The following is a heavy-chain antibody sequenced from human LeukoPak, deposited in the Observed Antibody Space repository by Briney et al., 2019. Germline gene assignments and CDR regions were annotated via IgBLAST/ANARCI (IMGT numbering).Heavy chain of an antibody. Sequence: GASVKVSCKASGYTFTSYDINWVRQATGQGLEWMGWMNPNSGNTGYAQKFQGRVTMTRNTSISTAYMELSSLRSEDTAVYYCASSGKGELELHELGDAFDIWGQGTMVTVSS. V-gene: IGHV1-8*01. CDR1: GYTFTSYD. CDR3: ASSGKGELELHELGDAFDI. CDR2: MNPNSGNT. D-gene: IGHD1-7*01. J-gene: IGHJ3*02.